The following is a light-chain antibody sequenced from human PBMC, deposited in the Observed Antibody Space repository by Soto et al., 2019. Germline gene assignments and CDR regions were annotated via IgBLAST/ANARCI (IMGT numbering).Light chain of an antibody. CDR3: QQYNNWPST. CDR2: GAS. V-gene: IGKV3-15*01. Sequence: EIVMTQSPATLSVSPGERATLSCRASQSVSSNLVWYQQKPGQAPRLLIYGASTRATGIPARFSGSGSGTEFTLTISSLQSEDFAVYYCQQYNNWPSTFGPGTKVDIK. J-gene: IGKJ3*01. CDR1: QSVSSN.